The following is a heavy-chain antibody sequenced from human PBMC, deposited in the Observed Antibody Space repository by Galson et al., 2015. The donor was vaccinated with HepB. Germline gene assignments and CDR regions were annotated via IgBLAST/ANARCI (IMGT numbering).Heavy chain of an antibody. J-gene: IGHJ3*02. D-gene: IGHD6-13*01. Sequence: SVKVSCKASGYTFTSYGISWVRQAPGQGLEWMGWISAYNGNTNYAQKLQGRVTMTTDTSTSTAYMELRSLRSDDTAVYYCASIHSSWHRGAFDILGQGTMVTVSS. CDR1: GYTFTSYG. CDR2: ISAYNGNT. CDR3: ASIHSSWHRGAFDI. V-gene: IGHV1-18*01.